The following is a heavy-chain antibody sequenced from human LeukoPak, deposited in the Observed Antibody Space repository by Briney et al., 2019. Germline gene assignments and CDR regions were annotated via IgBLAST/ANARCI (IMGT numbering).Heavy chain of an antibody. J-gene: IGHJ4*02. V-gene: IGHV1-2*02. Sequence: ASVKVSCKASGYTFTGYYMHWVRQAPGQGLEGMGWINSNSGGTNYAQKFQGRVTMTRDTSISTAYMELSRLRSDDTAEYYCARVPMPAAIRYFDYWRQGTLVTVSS. CDR2: INSNSGGT. CDR3: ARVPMPAAIRYFDY. D-gene: IGHD2-2*02. CDR1: GYTFTGYY.